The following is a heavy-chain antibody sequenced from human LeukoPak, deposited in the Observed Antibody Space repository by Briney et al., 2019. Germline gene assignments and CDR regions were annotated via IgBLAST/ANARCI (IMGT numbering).Heavy chain of an antibody. Sequence: SETLSLTCTVSGGSISSSSYYWGWIRQPPGKGLEWIGSIYYSGSTYYNPSLKSRVTISVDTSKNQFSLKLSSVTAADTAVYYCAGSRVVTIPVYYYYMDVWGKGTTVTVSS. CDR2: IYYSGST. J-gene: IGHJ6*03. V-gene: IGHV4-39*07. CDR3: AGSRVVTIPVYYYYMDV. D-gene: IGHD3-3*01. CDR1: GGSISSSSYY.